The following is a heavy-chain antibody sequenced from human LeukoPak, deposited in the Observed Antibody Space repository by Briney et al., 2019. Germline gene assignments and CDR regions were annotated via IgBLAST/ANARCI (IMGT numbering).Heavy chain of an antibody. D-gene: IGHD1-14*01. CDR1: GDSFTTYW. V-gene: IGHV5-51*01. CDR3: VRHRKWNYDY. CDR2: IYLGDSDT. Sequence: PGESLKISWKGSGDSFTTYWNGWVRQMPGKGLEWMGIIYLGDSDTRYSPSFQGQVTISADKSINTAYLQWSSLKASDTAMYYCVRHRKWNYDYWGQGNLVPVSS. J-gene: IGHJ4*02.